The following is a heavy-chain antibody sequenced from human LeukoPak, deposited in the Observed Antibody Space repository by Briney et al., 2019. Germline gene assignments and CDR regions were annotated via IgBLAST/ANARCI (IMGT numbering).Heavy chain of an antibody. CDR2: INPSGGST. V-gene: IGHV1-46*01. CDR1: GYTFTSYY. Sequence: ASVKVSCKASGYTFTSYYMHWVRQAPGQGLEWMGIINPSGGSTIYAQKFQGRVTMTEDTSTDTAYMELSSLRSEDTAVYYCATAPYDFWSGHFNWFDPWGQGTLVTVSS. CDR3: ATAPYDFWSGHFNWFDP. J-gene: IGHJ5*02. D-gene: IGHD3-3*01.